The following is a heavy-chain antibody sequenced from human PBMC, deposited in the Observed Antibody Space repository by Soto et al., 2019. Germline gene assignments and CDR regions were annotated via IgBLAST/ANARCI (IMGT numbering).Heavy chain of an antibody. J-gene: IGHJ5*02. CDR2: IRHNGDT. V-gene: IGHV4-34*01. CDR3: AGGPDYGDYGA. D-gene: IGHD4-17*01. Sequence: PSETLSLTCVVSGGSFSDYKWTWIRQSPEKGLEWIGEIRHNGDTNSKPSLRSRLTMSLDTSKNQFSLHLSSVTSADTAVYFCAGGPDYGDYGAWGQGTLVTVSS. CDR1: GGSFSDYK.